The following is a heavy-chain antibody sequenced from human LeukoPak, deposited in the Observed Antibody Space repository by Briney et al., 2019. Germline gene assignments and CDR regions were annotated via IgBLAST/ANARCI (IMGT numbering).Heavy chain of an antibody. CDR1: GFTFDDYA. Sequence: GRSLRLSCVASGFTFDDYAMHWVRQAPGKGLEWVSGFSWNSGSIDYADSVKGRFTISRDNSKNTLYLQMNSLRAEDTAVYYCAKDRDRYDFWSGYSENGMDVWGQGTTVTVSS. D-gene: IGHD3-3*01. CDR3: AKDRDRYDFWSGYSENGMDV. CDR2: FSWNSGSI. J-gene: IGHJ6*02. V-gene: IGHV3-9*01.